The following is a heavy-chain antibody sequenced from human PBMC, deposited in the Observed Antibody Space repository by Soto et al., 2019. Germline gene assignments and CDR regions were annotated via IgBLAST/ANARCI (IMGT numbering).Heavy chain of an antibody. CDR2: ISGSGGST. Sequence: EVQLLESGGGLVQPGGSLRLSCAASGFTFSSYAMSWVCQAPGKGLEWVSAISGSGGSTYYADSVKGRFTISRDNSKNTLYLQMNSLRAEDTAVYYCAKVVSVLRFFYGMDVWGQGTTVTVSS. CDR1: GFTFSSYA. J-gene: IGHJ6*02. CDR3: AKVVSVLRFFYGMDV. V-gene: IGHV3-23*01. D-gene: IGHD3-3*01.